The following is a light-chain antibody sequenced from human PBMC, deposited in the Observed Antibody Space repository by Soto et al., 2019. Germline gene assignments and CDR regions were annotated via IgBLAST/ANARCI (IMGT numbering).Light chain of an antibody. CDR1: ISNIGGNS. J-gene: IGLJ1*01. Sequence: TQAPSVSAARGQKFTISCSGSISNIGGNSVSWYQQLPGTAPKLLIYDDNKRPSVIPDRFSGSKSGTSATLGITGFQTGDEADYYCGSWDSSLSAYVFGTGTKV. CDR3: GSWDSSLSAYV. V-gene: IGLV1-51*01. CDR2: DDN.